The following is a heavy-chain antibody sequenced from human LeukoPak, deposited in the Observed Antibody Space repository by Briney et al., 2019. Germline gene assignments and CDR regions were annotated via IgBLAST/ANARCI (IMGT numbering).Heavy chain of an antibody. CDR2: IYYSGST. J-gene: IGHJ4*02. CDR1: GGSISSSSYY. V-gene: IGHV4-39*01. CDR3: ARQQWQLGSEVDY. Sequence: SETLSLTCTVSGGSISSSSYYWGWIRQPPGKGLEWIGSIYYSGSTYYNPSLKSRVTISVDTSKNQFSLKLSSVTAADTAVYYCARQQWQLGSEVDYWGQGTLVTVSS. D-gene: IGHD6-6*01.